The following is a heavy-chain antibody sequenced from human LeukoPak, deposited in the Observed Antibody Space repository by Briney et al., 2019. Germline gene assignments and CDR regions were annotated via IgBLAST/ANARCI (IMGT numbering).Heavy chain of an antibody. V-gene: IGHV3-23*01. Sequence: GGSLRLSCAASGFTFSSYGMNWVRQAPGKGLEWVSSISTSGGSTFYADSVKGRFTISRDNSKNTLYLQMNSLRAEDTAVFYCARGGNNWYGYYFDYWGQGTLVTVSS. J-gene: IGHJ4*02. CDR3: ARGGNNWYGYYFDY. CDR2: ISTSGGST. D-gene: IGHD1-20*01. CDR1: GFTFSSYG.